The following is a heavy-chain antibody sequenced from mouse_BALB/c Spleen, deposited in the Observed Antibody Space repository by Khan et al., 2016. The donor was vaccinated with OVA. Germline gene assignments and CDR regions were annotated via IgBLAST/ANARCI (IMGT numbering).Heavy chain of an antibody. J-gene: IGHJ4*01. V-gene: IGHV2-4*02. Sequence: VQLQQSGPGLVQPSQSLSITCTVSGFSLTNYGIHWVRQPPGKGLEWLGLIWSGGNTDSHSAFISRLSISKDNTKSQVFFKMNSLQTDDTAIYYCARKRGVHYNMDYWGQGTSVTVSS. CDR3: ARKRGVHYNMDY. CDR2: IWSGGNT. CDR1: GFSLTNYG.